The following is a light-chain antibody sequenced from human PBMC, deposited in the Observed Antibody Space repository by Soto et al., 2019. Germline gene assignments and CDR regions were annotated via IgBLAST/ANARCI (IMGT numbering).Light chain of an antibody. V-gene: IGLV1-47*01. CDR1: ISNIGTNY. CDR3: AAWDDTVRSYV. J-gene: IGLJ1*01. CDR2: RDN. Sequence: QSVLTQPPSVSGTPGQRVTIYCSGGISNIGTNYVHWFQQLPGTAPKVLSNRDNQRPSGVPDRFSGSKSGTSASLAISGLRSEDEAEYYCAAWDDTVRSYVFGNGTKLTVL.